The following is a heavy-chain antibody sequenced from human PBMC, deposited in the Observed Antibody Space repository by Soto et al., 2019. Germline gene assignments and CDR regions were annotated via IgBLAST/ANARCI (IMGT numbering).Heavy chain of an antibody. Sequence: GASVKVSCKVSGYTLTELSMHWVRQAPGKGLEWMGGFDPEDGETIYAQKFQGRVTMTEDTSTDTAYMELSSLRSEDTAVYYCATALRMEWLLRPIIGGWFDPWGLGTLVTVSS. D-gene: IGHD3-3*01. CDR2: FDPEDGET. J-gene: IGHJ5*02. V-gene: IGHV1-24*01. CDR1: GYTLTELS. CDR3: ATALRMEWLLRPIIGGWFDP.